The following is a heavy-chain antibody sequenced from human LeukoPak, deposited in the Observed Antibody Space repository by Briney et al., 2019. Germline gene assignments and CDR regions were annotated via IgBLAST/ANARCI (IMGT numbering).Heavy chain of an antibody. CDR1: GGSISSYY. Sequence: SETLSLTCTVSGGSISSYYWSWIRQPPGKGLEWIGYIYYSGSTNYNPSLKSRVTISVDTSKNQFSLKLSSVTAADTAVYYCARHSGEATWYYDSSGYQVKGFDYWGQGTLVTVSS. CDR3: ARHSGEATWYYDSSGYQVKGFDY. D-gene: IGHD3-22*01. CDR2: IYYSGST. V-gene: IGHV4-59*08. J-gene: IGHJ4*02.